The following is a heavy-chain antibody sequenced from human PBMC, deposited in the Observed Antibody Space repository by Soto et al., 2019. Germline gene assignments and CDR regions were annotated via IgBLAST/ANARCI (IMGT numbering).Heavy chain of an antibody. CDR2: FDPEDGET. V-gene: IGHV1-24*01. Sequence: ASVKVSCKVSGYTLTELSMHWARQAPGKGLEWMGGFDPEDGETIYAQKFQGRVTMTEDTSTDTAYMELSSLRSEDTAVYYCATSVFAGTTSPYYYYGMDVWGQGTTVTVSS. J-gene: IGHJ6*02. D-gene: IGHD1-7*01. CDR3: ATSVFAGTTSPYYYYGMDV. CDR1: GYTLTELS.